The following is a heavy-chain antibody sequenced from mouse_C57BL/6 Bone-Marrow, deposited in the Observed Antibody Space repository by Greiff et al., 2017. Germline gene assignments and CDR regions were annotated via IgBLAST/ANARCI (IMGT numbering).Heavy chain of an antibody. CDR2: IDPSDSYT. CDR1: GYTFTSYW. J-gene: IGHJ2*01. D-gene: IGHD2-4*01. CDR3: ARGGYDYDYYYYDY. V-gene: IGHV1-69*01. Sequence: VQLQQPGAELVMPGASVKLSCKASGYTFTSYWMHWVKQRPGQGLEWIGEIDPSDSYTNYNQKFKGKSTLTVDKSSSTAYMQRSSLPSEDSAVYYCARGGYDYDYYYYDYWGQGTTLTVSS.